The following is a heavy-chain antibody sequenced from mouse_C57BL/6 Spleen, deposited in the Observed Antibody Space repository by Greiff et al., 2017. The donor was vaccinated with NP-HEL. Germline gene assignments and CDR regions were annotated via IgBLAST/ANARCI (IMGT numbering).Heavy chain of an antibody. CDR1: GYSITSGYD. CDR2: ISYSGST. Sequence: EVQLVESGPGMVKPSQSLSLTCTVTGYSITSGYDWHWIRHFPGNKLEWMGYISYSGSTNYNPSLKSRISITHDTSKNHFFLKLNSVTTEDTATYYCARDSGYHWYFDVWGTGTTVTVSS. CDR3: ARDSGYHWYFDV. D-gene: IGHD2-2*01. J-gene: IGHJ1*03. V-gene: IGHV3-1*01.